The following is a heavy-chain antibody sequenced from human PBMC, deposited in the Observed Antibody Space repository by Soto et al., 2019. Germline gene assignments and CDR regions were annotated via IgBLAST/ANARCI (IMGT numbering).Heavy chain of an antibody. CDR3: AKSLGDTWQQSAFDF. Sequence: EVRLLESGGGLVQPGGSLRLSCAASGFGFDKYSMSWVRQAPGKGLEWVSGISGTAYSKHYADSVKGQFTISRDNFEKTLYLQMNSLRVEDTAVYYCAKSLGDTWQQSAFDFWGQGTMVTVSS. CDR1: GFGFDKYS. CDR2: ISGTAYSK. J-gene: IGHJ3*01. V-gene: IGHV3-23*01. D-gene: IGHD3-16*01.